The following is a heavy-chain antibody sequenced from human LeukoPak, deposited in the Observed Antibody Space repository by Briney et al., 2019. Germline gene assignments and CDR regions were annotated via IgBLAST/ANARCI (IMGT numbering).Heavy chain of an antibody. CDR1: GFTFNKHG. D-gene: IGHD2-15*01. CDR2: IRNDGNDK. J-gene: IGHJ3*02. CDR3: ARHRSGGSLDDAFDI. V-gene: IGHV3-33*08. Sequence: GGSLRLSCAASGFTFNKHGMHWVRQAPGKGLEWFSFIRNDGNDKYYADSVKGRFTISRQNAKNSLFLQMNSLRAEDTAVYYCARHRSGGSLDDAFDIWGQGTMVTVSS.